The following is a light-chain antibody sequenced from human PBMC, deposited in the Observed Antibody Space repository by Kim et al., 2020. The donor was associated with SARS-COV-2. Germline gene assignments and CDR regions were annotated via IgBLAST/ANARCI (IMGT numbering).Light chain of an antibody. CDR2: KDS. CDR3: QSADGSGTYV. Sequence: SYELTQPPSVSVSPGQTARITCSGDALPEKQTYWYQQKSGQAPLLLIYKDSERPSGIPGRFSGSSSGTTVTLTISGVQAEDDADYNCQSADGSGTYVFGTGTKVTVL. CDR1: ALPEKQ. J-gene: IGLJ1*01. V-gene: IGLV3-25*03.